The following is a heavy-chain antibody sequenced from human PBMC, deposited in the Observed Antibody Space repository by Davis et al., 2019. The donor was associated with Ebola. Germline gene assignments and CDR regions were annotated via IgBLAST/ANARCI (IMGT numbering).Heavy chain of an antibody. Sequence: MPSETLSLTCALSGGSVSSASHYWSWIRQPPGKGLEWIGYMYYSGSPNYNPSLSSRVTISVDTSKNQFSLKLTSVTAADTAVYYCARIQGGDDAFDIWGQGTMVSVSS. V-gene: IGHV4-61*01. CDR1: GGSVSSASHY. D-gene: IGHD3-16*01. CDR2: MYYSGSP. J-gene: IGHJ3*02. CDR3: ARIQGGDDAFDI.